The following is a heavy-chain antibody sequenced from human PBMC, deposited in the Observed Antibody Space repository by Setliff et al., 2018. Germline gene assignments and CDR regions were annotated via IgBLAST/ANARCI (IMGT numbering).Heavy chain of an antibody. CDR3: AKDELDDSDSSAYYDAFDI. J-gene: IGHJ3*02. CDR1: GFTFSSYA. D-gene: IGHD3-22*01. V-gene: IGHV3-23*01. CDR2: ISGSGGRT. Sequence: PGESLRLSCAASGFTFSSYAMSWVRQAPGKGLEWVSAISGSGGRTYYADSVKGRFTISRDNSKNTLYLQTNSLRAEDTAVYYCAKDELDDSDSSAYYDAFDIWGQGTMVTVSS.